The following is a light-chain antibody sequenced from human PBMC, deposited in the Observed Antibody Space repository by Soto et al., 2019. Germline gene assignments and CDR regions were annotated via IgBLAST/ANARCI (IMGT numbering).Light chain of an antibody. Sequence: EVVLTQSPGTLSLSPGERATLSCRASQSVGIHLAWYQQKPGRAPRLLIYEASNRATGIPARFGGSGSGTDFVLTISSLEPEDFAVYYCQQRYNWPPLTFGGGTKVEIK. V-gene: IGKV3-11*01. CDR1: QSVGIH. CDR2: EAS. J-gene: IGKJ4*01. CDR3: QQRYNWPPLT.